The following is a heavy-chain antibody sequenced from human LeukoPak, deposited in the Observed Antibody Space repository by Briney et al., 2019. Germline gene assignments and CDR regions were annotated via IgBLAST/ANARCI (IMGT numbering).Heavy chain of an antibody. CDR2: ISSSSYI. CDR3: AREVGRFLEWLPTYYFDY. J-gene: IGHJ4*02. V-gene: IGHV3-21*01. CDR1: GFTFSSYS. D-gene: IGHD3-3*01. Sequence: GGSLRLSCAASGFTFSSYSMNWVRQAPGKGLEWVSSISSSSYIYYADSVKGRFTISRDNAKNSLYLQMNSLRAEDTAVYYCAREVGRFLEWLPTYYFDYWGQGTLVTVSS.